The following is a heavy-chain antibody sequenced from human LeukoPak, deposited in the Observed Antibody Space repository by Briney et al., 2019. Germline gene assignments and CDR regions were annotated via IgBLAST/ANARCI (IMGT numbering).Heavy chain of an antibody. CDR3: ARAGSGSGSYYNWLPPLYYYYMDV. J-gene: IGHJ6*03. CDR2: INRNSGCR. Sequence: GASVKVSCKATGYTCTGYYMHWVRQAPGQPLEWMGWINRNSGCRNYAQKFQGRVTMTRDTSISTAYMALSRLRSDDTAVYYCARAGSGSGSYYNWLPPLYYYYMDVWGKGTTVTISS. V-gene: IGHV1-2*02. D-gene: IGHD3-10*01. CDR1: GYTCTGYY.